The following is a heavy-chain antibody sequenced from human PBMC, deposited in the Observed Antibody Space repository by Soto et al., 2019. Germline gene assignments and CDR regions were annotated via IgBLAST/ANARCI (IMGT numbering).Heavy chain of an antibody. CDR2: IKQDGSEK. V-gene: IGHV3-7*01. Sequence: EVQLVESGGGLVQPGGSLRLSCAASGFTFSRYWMSWVRQAPGKGLERVANIKQDGSEKYYVDSVKGRFTISRDNAKNSLYLQMNSLRAEDTAVYYCAREAYYDSSGYYGRFCYYYYGMDVWCQGTTVTVSS. CDR3: AREAYYDSSGYYGRFCYYYYGMDV. J-gene: IGHJ6*02. CDR1: GFTFSRYW. D-gene: IGHD3-22*01.